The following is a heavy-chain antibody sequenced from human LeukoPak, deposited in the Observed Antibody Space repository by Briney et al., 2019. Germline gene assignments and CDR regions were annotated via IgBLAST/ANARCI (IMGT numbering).Heavy chain of an antibody. CDR2: IYHTGST. D-gene: IGHD3-10*01. V-gene: IGHV4-38-2*01. CDR3: ARLSYYYYYMDV. Sequence: SETLSLTCAVSGLSISSDNYWGWIRQPPGKGLEWIGSIYHTGSTYYNPSLKSRVTISVDTSKNQFSLKLNSVTAADTAVYYCARLSYYYYYMDVWGRGTTVTVSS. CDR1: GLSISSDNY. J-gene: IGHJ6*03.